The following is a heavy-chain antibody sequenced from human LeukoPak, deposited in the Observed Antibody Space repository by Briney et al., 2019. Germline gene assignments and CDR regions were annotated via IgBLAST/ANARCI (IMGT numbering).Heavy chain of an antibody. CDR3: ANARLVVTASEY. CDR2: ITSSGGRT. D-gene: IGHD2-21*02. CDR1: GFTFSSYA. J-gene: IGHJ4*02. V-gene: IGHV3-23*01. Sequence: GGSLRLSCAASGFTFSSYAMSWVRQAPGKGLEWVSTITSSGGRTYYADSVKGRFTISRDNSKNTLYLQMDSLRVEDTAVYYCANARLVVTASEYWGQGTLVTVSS.